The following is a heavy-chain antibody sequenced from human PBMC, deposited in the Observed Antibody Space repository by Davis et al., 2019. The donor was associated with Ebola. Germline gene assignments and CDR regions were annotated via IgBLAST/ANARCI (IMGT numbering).Heavy chain of an antibody. CDR2: INAGNGNT. D-gene: IGHD4-17*01. V-gene: IGHV1-3*01. J-gene: IGHJ5*02. CDR1: GYSFSTYA. Sequence: AASVKVSCKASGYSFSTYAIHWLRQAPGQRLEWMGWINAGNGNTKYTQKFQGRVTITRDTSTSTVYMELSSLRSEDTAVYYCARYGDYGGGWFDPWGQGTLVTVSS. CDR3: ARYGDYGGGWFDP.